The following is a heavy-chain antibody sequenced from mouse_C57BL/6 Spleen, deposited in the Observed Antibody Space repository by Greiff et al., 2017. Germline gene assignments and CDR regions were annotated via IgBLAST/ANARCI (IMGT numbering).Heavy chain of an antibody. CDR2: ISSGGSYT. CDR1: GFTFSSYG. V-gene: IGHV5-6*01. J-gene: IGHJ2*01. CDR3: AREGLTGTDFDY. Sequence: EVKLMESGGDLVKPGGSLKLSCAASGFTFSSYGMSWVRQTPDKRLEWVATISSGGSYTYSPDSVKGRFNISRDNAKNTLDLQMSSLKSEDTAMYYGAREGLTGTDFDYWGQGTTLTVSS. D-gene: IGHD4-1*01.